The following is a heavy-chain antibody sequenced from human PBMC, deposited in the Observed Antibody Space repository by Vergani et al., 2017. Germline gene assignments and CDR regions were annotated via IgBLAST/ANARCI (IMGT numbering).Heavy chain of an antibody. CDR3: SRSGYCAHGVCYMTFYYYMDV. V-gene: IGHV3-30*03. J-gene: IGHJ6*03. D-gene: IGHD2-8*01. CDR1: GFTFSSYG. Sequence: QVQLVESGGGVVQPGRSLRLSCAASGFTFSSYGMHWVRQAPGKGLEWVAVISYDGSNKYYADSVKGRFTISRDNSKNTLYLQMNNLGAADTAVYYCSRSGYCAHGVCYMTFYYYMDVWRKGTAVSVSS. CDR2: ISYDGSNK.